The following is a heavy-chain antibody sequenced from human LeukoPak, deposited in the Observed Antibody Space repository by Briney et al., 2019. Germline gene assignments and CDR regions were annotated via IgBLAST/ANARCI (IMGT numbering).Heavy chain of an antibody. Sequence: PGGSLRLSCAASGFTFSDYYMSWIRQPPGKGLEWVSYISSGSSYIYYADSVMGRFTISRDNAKNSLYLQMNSLRAEDTAVYYCARGIVAAGNIDFWGQGTLVTVSS. J-gene: IGHJ4*02. CDR3: ARGIVAAGNIDF. CDR2: ISSGSSYI. D-gene: IGHD6-13*01. V-gene: IGHV3-11*06. CDR1: GFTFSDYY.